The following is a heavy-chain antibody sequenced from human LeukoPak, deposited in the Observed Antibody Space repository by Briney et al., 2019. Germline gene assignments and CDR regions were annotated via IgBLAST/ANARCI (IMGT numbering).Heavy chain of an antibody. J-gene: IGHJ6*02. CDR2: INHSGST. D-gene: IGHD3-10*01. CDR3: ARRNGRGVRGNFRPYYYYGMDV. Sequence: SETLSLTCAVYGGSFSGYYWSWIRQPPGKRLEWIGEINHSGSTNYNPSLKSRVTISVDTSKNQFSLKLSSVTAADTAVYYCARRNGRGVRGNFRPYYYYGMDVWGQGTTVTVSS. CDR1: GGSFSGYY. V-gene: IGHV4-34*01.